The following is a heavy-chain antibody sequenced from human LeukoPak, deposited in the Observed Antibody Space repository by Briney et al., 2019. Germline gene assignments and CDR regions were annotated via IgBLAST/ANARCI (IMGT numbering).Heavy chain of an antibody. CDR2: ISYDGSNK. D-gene: IGHD1-1*01. J-gene: IGHJ5*02. Sequence: GGSLRLSCAASGFTFSSYGMHWVRQAPGKGLEWVAVISYDGSNKYYADSVKGRFTISRDNSKNTLYLQMNSLRAEDTAVYYCAKGRYNWKREHWFDPWGQGTLVTVSS. CDR1: GFTFSSYG. CDR3: AKGRYNWKREHWFDP. V-gene: IGHV3-30*18.